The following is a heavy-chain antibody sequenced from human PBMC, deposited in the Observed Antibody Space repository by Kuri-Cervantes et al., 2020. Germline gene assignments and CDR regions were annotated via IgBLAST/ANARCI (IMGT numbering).Heavy chain of an antibody. V-gene: IGHV3-23*01. CDR1: GFTFRSYA. J-gene: IGHJ4*02. D-gene: IGHD3-9*01. CDR3: VQDGGGYDIPLD. Sequence: GGSLRLSCIASGFTFRSYAVSWVRQAPGKGPDWVSTISGSGGDTYYADSVKGRFTISRDISKKTLYLQMNSLRAEDTAVYYCVQDGGGYDIPLDWGRGTLVTVSS. CDR2: ISGSGGDT.